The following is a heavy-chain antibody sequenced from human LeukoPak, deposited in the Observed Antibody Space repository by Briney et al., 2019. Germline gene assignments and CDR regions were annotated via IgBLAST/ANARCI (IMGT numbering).Heavy chain of an antibody. CDR3: ARRPRGAATRGLFDP. J-gene: IGHJ5*02. CDR2: IIPIFGTA. V-gene: IGHV1-69*05. CDR1: GGTFSSYA. D-gene: IGHD2-15*01. Sequence: SVKVSCKASGGTFSSYAISWVRQAPGQGLEWMGRIIPIFGTANYAQKFQGRVTITTDESTSTAYMELSSLRSEDTAVYYCARRPRGAATRGLFDPWGQGTLVTVSS.